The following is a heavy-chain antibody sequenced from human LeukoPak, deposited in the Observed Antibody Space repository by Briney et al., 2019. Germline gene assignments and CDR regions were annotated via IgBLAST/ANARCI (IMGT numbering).Heavy chain of an antibody. D-gene: IGHD1-26*01. V-gene: IGHV3-7*01. CDR1: GLILSIYW. CDR2: IKQDGSEK. J-gene: IGHJ4*02. Sequence: GGSLRLSCAASGLILSIYWMSWVRQAPGKGLEWVANIKQDGSEKHYVDSVKGRFTISRDNAKNSLYLQMNSLRAEDTGVYYCARYSGNPASFEYWGQGTLVTVSS. CDR3: ARYSGNPASFEY.